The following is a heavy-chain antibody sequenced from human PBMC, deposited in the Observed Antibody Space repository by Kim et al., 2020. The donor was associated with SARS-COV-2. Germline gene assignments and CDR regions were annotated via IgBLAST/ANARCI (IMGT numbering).Heavy chain of an antibody. Sequence: GGSLRFSCAASGFTFSTYGMHWVRQAPGKGLEWVAVIWYDGSNEYYADSVKGRFTISRDNSKNTMYLQMNSLRADDTSLYYCAKDFGSYYYYGMYVSGQG. CDR3: AKDFGSYYYYGMYV. V-gene: IGHV3-33*06. CDR1: GFTFSTYG. D-gene: IGHD3-16*01. J-gene: IGHJ6*02. CDR2: IWYDGSNE.